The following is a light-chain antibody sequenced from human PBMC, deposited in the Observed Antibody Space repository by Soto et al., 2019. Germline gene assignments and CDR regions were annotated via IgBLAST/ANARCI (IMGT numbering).Light chain of an antibody. J-gene: IGKJ3*01. Sequence: DIQLTQSPSFLSAYVGDRVTITCRASQGISDYLVWYQQQPGTAPKLLLYAESTLLSGVPSRFSGSGSGTEYTLPISSLQPDDCATYYCQQLIAYPFTVGPGTKVNVK. V-gene: IGKV1-9*01. CDR1: QGISDY. CDR3: QQLIAYPFT. CDR2: AES.